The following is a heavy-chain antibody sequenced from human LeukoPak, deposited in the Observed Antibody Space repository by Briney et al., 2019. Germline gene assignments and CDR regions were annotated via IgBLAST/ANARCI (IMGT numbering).Heavy chain of an antibody. CDR3: GKDSGSYQDDAFDI. V-gene: IGHV3-30*02. J-gene: IGHJ3*02. CDR1: GFTFSSYG. D-gene: IGHD1-26*01. CDR2: IRYDGSNK. Sequence: GGSLRLSCAASGFTFSSYGMHWVRQAPGKGLEWVAFIRYDGSNKYYADSVKGRFTTSRDNSKNTLYLQMNSLRAEDTAVYYCGKDSGSYQDDAFDIWGQGTMVTVSS.